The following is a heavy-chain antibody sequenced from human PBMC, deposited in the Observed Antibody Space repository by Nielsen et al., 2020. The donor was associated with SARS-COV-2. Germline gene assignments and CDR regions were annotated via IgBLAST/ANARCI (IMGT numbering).Heavy chain of an antibody. CDR2: SSWNSGSI. Sequence: GGSLRLSCAASGFTFDDYAMHWVRQAPGKGLEWVSGSSWNSGSIGYADSVKGRFTISRDNAKNSLYLQMNSLRAEDTAVYYCARDAGGSSGWYGYGFDPWGQGTRVTVSS. V-gene: IGHV3-9*01. CDR1: GFTFDDYA. CDR3: ARDAGGSSGWYGYGFDP. D-gene: IGHD6-19*01. J-gene: IGHJ5*02.